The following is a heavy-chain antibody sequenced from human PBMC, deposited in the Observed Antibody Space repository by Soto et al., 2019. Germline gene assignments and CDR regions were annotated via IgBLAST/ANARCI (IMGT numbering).Heavy chain of an antibody. CDR1: GGSISSGDYY. CDR3: ASPTYYYDSSGPPDGMDV. Sequence: SETLSLTCTVSGGSISSGDYYWSWIRHPPGKGLEWIGYIYYSGSTYYNPSLKSRVTISVDTSKNQFSLKLSSVTAADTAVYYCASPTYYYDSSGPPDGMDVWGQGTTVTVSS. D-gene: IGHD3-22*01. V-gene: IGHV4-30-4*01. J-gene: IGHJ6*02. CDR2: IYYSGST.